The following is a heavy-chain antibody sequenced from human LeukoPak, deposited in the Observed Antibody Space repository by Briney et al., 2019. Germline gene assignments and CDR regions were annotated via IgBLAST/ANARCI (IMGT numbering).Heavy chain of an antibody. V-gene: IGHV3-48*01. CDR3: AKPYSGYDLDNWFDP. CDR2: ISSSSSTI. J-gene: IGHJ5*02. CDR1: GFTFSSYS. D-gene: IGHD5-12*01. Sequence: GGSLRLSCAASGFTFSSYSMNWVRQAPGKGLEWVSYISSSSSTIYYADSVKGRFTISRDNSKNTLYLQMNSLRAEDTAVYYCAKPYSGYDLDNWFDPWGQGTLVTVSS.